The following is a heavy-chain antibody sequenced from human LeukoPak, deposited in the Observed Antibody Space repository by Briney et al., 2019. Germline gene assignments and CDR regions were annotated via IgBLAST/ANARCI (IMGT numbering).Heavy chain of an antibody. CDR3: ARSSSSSTPGGDY. CDR2: IIPIFGTA. V-gene: IGHV1-69*13. Sequence: GASVKVSCKASGYTFTSYGISWVRQAPGQGLEWMGGIIPIFGTANYAQKFQGRVTITADESTSTAYMELSSLRSEDTAVYYCARSSSSSTPGGDYWGQGTLVTVSS. J-gene: IGHJ4*02. CDR1: GYTFTSYG. D-gene: IGHD6-6*01.